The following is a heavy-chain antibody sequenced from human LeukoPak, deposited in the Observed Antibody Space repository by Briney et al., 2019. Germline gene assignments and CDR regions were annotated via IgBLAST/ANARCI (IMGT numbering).Heavy chain of an antibody. CDR3: ARGSRMEQQLSFDY. CDR2: TYYRSKWYN. CDR1: GDSVSSNSAA. Sequence: SQTLSLTCAISGDSVSSNSAAWNWIRQSPSIGLEWLGRTYYRSKWYNDYAVSVKSRITINPDTSKNQFSLQLNSVTPEDTAVYYCARGSRMEQQLSFDYWGQGTLVTVSS. D-gene: IGHD6-13*01. V-gene: IGHV6-1*01. J-gene: IGHJ4*02.